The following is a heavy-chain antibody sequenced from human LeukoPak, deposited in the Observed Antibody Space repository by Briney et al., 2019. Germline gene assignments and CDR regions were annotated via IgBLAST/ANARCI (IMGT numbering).Heavy chain of an antibody. J-gene: IGHJ4*02. CDR3: ARARGSYSHDY. Sequence: PGGSLRLSCTASGFTFSNYWMTWVRQAPGKGLEWVANIKQDGGEKYYVDSVKGRFTISRDNAKNSLYLQMNSLRAEDTAAYYCARARGSYSHDYWGQGTLVTVSS. CDR2: IKQDGGEK. CDR1: GFTFSNYW. D-gene: IGHD1-26*01. V-gene: IGHV3-7*01.